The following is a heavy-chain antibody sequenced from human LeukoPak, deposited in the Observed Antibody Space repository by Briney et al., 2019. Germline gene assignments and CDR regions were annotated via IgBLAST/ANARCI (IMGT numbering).Heavy chain of an antibody. J-gene: IGHJ4*02. CDR3: ARGGNRFGEFYFDY. D-gene: IGHD3-10*01. CDR2: IHHSGSS. Sequence: SETLSLTCTVSADSLSSGGDYWAWIRQLPGKGLESIGFIHHSGSSRHNPSLKDRVAISVDASRKQFALRLSSVTAADTAIYYCARGGNRFGEFYFDYWGQGIQVIVSS. V-gene: IGHV4-31*03. CDR1: ADSLSSGGDY.